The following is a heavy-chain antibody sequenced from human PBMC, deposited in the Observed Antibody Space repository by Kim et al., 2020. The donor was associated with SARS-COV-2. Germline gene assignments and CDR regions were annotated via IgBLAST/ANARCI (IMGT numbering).Heavy chain of an antibody. CDR3: TRDDPPWFGELFPFDY. V-gene: IGHV3-49*02. J-gene: IGHJ4*02. Sequence: SVKGRFTISRDDSKSIAYLQMNSLKTEDTAVYYCTRDDPPWFGELFPFDYWGQGTLVTVSS. D-gene: IGHD3-10*01.